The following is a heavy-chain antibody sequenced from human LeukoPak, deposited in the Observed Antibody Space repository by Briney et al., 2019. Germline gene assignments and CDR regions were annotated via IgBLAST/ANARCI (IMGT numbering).Heavy chain of an antibody. Sequence: SETLSLTCTVSGGSISDYYRGWIRQPPGKGLEWIGYFYNSGSSTYNPSLRSRVTISVDTSKEQFSLKVNSVTAADTAVYYCTRGAGWLIDYWGQGILVTVSS. CDR2: FYNSGSS. V-gene: IGHV4-59*01. CDR3: TRGAGWLIDY. CDR1: GGSISDYY. J-gene: IGHJ4*02. D-gene: IGHD3-16*01.